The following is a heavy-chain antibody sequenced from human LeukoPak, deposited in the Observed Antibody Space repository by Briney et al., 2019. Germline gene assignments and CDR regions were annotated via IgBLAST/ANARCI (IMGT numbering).Heavy chain of an antibody. D-gene: IGHD3-22*01. CDR3: AKVPHPYDTSGYFHFEY. V-gene: IGHV3-30*02. CDR2: IRYDGSNK. J-gene: IGHJ4*02. CDR1: AFTFSSYG. Sequence: PGGSLRLSCAASAFTFSSYGMHWVRQAPGKGLEWVAFIRYDGSNKYYADSVKGRFTISRDNSKNTLYLQMNSLRAEDTAVYYCAKVPHPYDTSGYFHFEYWGQGTLVTVSS.